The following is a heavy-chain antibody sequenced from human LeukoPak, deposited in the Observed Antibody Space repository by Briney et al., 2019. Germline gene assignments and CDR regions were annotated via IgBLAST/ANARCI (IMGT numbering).Heavy chain of an antibody. CDR2: IWYDGSNK. Sequence: GGSLRLSCAASGFTFSSYGMHWVRQAPGKGLEWVAVIWYDGSNKYYADSVKGRFTISRDNSKNTLYLQINSLRAEDTAVYYCARGGGWLFGDYYGMDVWGQGTTVTVSS. CDR1: GFTFSSYG. J-gene: IGHJ6*02. CDR3: ARGGGWLFGDYYGMDV. V-gene: IGHV3-33*01. D-gene: IGHD3-22*01.